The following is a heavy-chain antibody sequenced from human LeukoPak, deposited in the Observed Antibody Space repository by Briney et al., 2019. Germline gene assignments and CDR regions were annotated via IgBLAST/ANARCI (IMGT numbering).Heavy chain of an antibody. CDR1: GYTFTGYY. V-gene: IGHV1-2*02. J-gene: IGHJ4*02. D-gene: IGHD2-21*01. CDR2: INPNSGGT. Sequence: ASVKVSCKASGYTFTGYYMHWVRQAPGQGLEWMGWINPNSGGTDYAQKFQGRVTMTRDTSITTAYMELSRLRSDDTAVYYCARVQHIPASRSAHDYWGQGTLVTVSS. CDR3: ARVQHIPASRSAHDY.